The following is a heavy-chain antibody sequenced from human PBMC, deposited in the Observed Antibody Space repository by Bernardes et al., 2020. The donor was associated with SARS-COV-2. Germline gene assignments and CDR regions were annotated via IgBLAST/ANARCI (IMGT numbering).Heavy chain of an antibody. CDR3: ARDSLYCSSTSCYGSSSYGMDV. CDR2: INPNSGGT. Sequence: SVKVSCKASGYTFTGYYMHWVRQAPGQGLEWMGWINPNSGGTNYAQKFQGWVTMTRDTSISTAYMELSRLRSDDTAVYYCARDSLYCSSTSCYGSSSYGMDVWGQGTTVTVSS. J-gene: IGHJ6*02. D-gene: IGHD2-2*01. V-gene: IGHV1-2*04. CDR1: GYTFTGYY.